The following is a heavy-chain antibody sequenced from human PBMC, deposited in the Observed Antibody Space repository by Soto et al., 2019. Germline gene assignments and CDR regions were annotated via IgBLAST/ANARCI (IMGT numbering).Heavy chain of an antibody. CDR1: GASVSSATYY. Sequence: SETLSLTCTVSGASVSSATYYLNWIGQPPGKPLEWIGYIYYSGSTNYNPSLKSRVTISLDTSNDQFSLKLSSVTAADTAVYSCARTRDNNINSPYASDVWDPGTTVTVSS. CDR3: ARTRDNNINSPYASDV. CDR2: IYYSGST. D-gene: IGHD3-16*01. J-gene: IGHJ6*02. V-gene: IGHV4-61*01.